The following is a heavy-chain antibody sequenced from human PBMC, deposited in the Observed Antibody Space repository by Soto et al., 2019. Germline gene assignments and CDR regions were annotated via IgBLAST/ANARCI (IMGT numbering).Heavy chain of an antibody. J-gene: IGHJ4*02. CDR1: GGSISSGGYS. V-gene: IGHV4-30-2*01. D-gene: IGHD5-12*01. CDR3: AREGNLGRWLQPLDF. CDR2: IYHSGST. Sequence: SETLSLTCAVSGGSISSGGYSWSWIRQPPGKGLEWIGYIYHSGSTYYNPSLKSRVTISVDRSKNQFSLKLSSVTAADTAMYFCAREGNLGRWLQPLDFWGQGTLVTVSS.